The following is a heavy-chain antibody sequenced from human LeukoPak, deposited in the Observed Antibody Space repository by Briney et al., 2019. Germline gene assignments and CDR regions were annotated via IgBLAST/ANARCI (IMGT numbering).Heavy chain of an antibody. CDR2: ISYDGSNK. CDR3: ARALYSSGGIDY. CDR1: GFTISSYA. V-gene: IGHV3-30-3*01. Sequence: GGSLRLSCAASGFTISSYAMHWVRQAPGKGLEWVAGISYDGSNKYYADSVKGRFTISRDTSKNTLYLQMISLRADDTAVYYCARALYSSGGIDYWAREPWSPSPQ. J-gene: IGHJ4*02. D-gene: IGHD6-19*01.